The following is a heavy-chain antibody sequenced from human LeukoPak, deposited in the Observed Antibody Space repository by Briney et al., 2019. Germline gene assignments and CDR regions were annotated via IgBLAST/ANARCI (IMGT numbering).Heavy chain of an antibody. CDR3: ARDTYYYDSSPYTFDY. CDR1: GFTFSDYY. CDR2: SSSSGSTI. J-gene: IGHJ4*02. Sequence: PGGSLRLSCAASGFTFSDYYMSWIRQAPGKGLEWVSYSSSSGSTIHYADSVKGRFTISRDDAKNSLYLQMDSLRAEDTAVYYCARDTYYYDSSPYTFDYWGQGTLVTVSS. D-gene: IGHD3-22*01. V-gene: IGHV3-11*01.